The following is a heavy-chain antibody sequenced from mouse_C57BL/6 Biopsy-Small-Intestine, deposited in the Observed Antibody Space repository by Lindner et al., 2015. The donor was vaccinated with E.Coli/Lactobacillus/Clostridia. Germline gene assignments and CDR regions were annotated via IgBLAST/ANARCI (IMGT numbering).Heavy chain of an antibody. CDR2: INPYYGST. D-gene: IGHD2-3*01. CDR3: ARDGYYRFDY. V-gene: IGHV1-39*01. Sequence: VQLQESGAELVKPGASVKISCKASGYSFTDYNMNWVKQSHGKSLEWIGNINPYYGSTSYNQKFKGKATLTVDKSSSTAYMQLNSRTSEDSAVYYCARDGYYRFDYWGQGDSGHCLC. J-gene: IGHJ3*01. CDR1: GYSFTDYN.